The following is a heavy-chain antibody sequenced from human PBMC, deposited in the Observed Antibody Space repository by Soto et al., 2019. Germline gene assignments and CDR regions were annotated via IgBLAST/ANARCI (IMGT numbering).Heavy chain of an antibody. CDR2: IYYSGST. J-gene: IGHJ6*02. CDR1: GGSISSSSYY. V-gene: IGHV4-39*01. CDR3: AREELGCSGYDPCYYYYGMDV. Sequence: SETLSLTCTVSGGSISSSSYYWGWIRQPPGKGLEWIGSIYYSGSTYYNPSLKSRVTISVDTSKNQFSLKLSSVTAADTAVYYCAREELGCSGYDPCYYYYGMDVWGQGTTVTVSS. D-gene: IGHD5-12*01.